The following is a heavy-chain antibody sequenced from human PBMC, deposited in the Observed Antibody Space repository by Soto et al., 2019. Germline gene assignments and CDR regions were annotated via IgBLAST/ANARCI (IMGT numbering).Heavy chain of an antibody. CDR3: ARAQYYYGSGSSYCGMDV. CDR1: GFTFSSYA. V-gene: IGHV3-30-3*01. D-gene: IGHD3-10*01. Sequence: PGGSLRLSCAASGFTFSSYAMHWVRQAPGKGLEWVAVISYDGSNKYYADSVKGRFTISRDNSKNTLYLQMNSLRAEDTAVYYCARAQYYYGSGSSYCGMDVWGQGTTVTVSS. J-gene: IGHJ6*02. CDR2: ISYDGSNK.